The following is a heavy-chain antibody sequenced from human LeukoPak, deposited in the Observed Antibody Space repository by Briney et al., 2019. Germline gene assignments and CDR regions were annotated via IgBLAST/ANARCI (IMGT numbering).Heavy chain of an antibody. Sequence: GGSLRLSCAASGFTFSGSAMHWVRQASGKGLEWVGRIRSKANSYATTYAASVKGRFTISRDDSKNTAYLQMNSLKTEDTAVYCCTRTYGDYASLENVWGQGTTVTVSS. CDR1: GFTFSGSA. D-gene: IGHD4-17*01. CDR2: IRSKANSYAT. V-gene: IGHV3-73*01. CDR3: TRTYGDYASLENV. J-gene: IGHJ6*02.